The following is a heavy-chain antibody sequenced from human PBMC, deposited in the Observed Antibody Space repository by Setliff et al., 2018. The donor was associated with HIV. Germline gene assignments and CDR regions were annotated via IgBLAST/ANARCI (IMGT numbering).Heavy chain of an antibody. J-gene: IGHJ4*02. V-gene: IGHV4-4*09. CDR1: GGSISSYY. Sequence: LSLTCAVSGGSISSYYWSWIRQPPGKGLEWLGHIYSSGSTNYNPSLKSRVTISVDTSKNQFSLKLYSVTAADTAVYYCARAYSGSGIYYWGQGTLVTVSS. D-gene: IGHD3-10*01. CDR2: IYSSGST. CDR3: ARAYSGSGIYY.